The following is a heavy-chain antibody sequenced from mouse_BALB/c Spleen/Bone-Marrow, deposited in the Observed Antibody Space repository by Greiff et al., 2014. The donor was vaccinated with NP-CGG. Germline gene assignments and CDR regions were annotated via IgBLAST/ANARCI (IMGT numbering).Heavy chain of an antibody. V-gene: IGHV5-6-5*01. J-gene: IGHJ4*01. CDR3: ARDGSRYYAMDY. CDR2: ISSGGST. Sequence: EVKLVESGGGLVKPGGSLRLSCAASGFTFSSYAMSWVRQTPEKRLEWVASISSGGSTYYPDSVKGRFTISRDNARNILYLQMSSLRSEDTAMYYCARDGSRYYAMDYWGQGTSVTVSS. D-gene: IGHD1-1*01. CDR1: GFTFSSYA.